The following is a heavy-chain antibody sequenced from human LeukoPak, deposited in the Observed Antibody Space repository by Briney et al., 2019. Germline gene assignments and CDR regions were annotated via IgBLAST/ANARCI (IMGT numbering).Heavy chain of an antibody. CDR3: AREPSSWYVDY. Sequence: GGSLRPSCAASGFTFSSSWMHWVRQAPGKGLVWVSRINSDGSITSHADSVKGRFPISRDNAKNTLYLQMSSLRVEDTAVYFCAREPSSWYVDYRGQGNLVTVSS. V-gene: IGHV3-74*01. CDR2: INSDGSIT. J-gene: IGHJ4*02. D-gene: IGHD6-13*01. CDR1: GFTFSSSW.